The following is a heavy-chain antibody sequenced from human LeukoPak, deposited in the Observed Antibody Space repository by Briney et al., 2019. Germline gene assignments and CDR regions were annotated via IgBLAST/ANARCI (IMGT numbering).Heavy chain of an antibody. J-gene: IGHJ6*03. D-gene: IGHD2-2*01. CDR2: IIPIFGTA. CDR3: ASGGGYCSSTSCYTDYYYYYYMDV. Sequence: ASVKVSCKASGGTFSSYAISWVRQAPGQGLEWMGGIIPIFGTANYAQKFQGRVTITTDESTSTAYMELRSLRSEDTAVYYCASGGGYCSSTSCYTDYYYYYYMDVWGKGTTVTVSS. CDR1: GGTFSSYA. V-gene: IGHV1-69*05.